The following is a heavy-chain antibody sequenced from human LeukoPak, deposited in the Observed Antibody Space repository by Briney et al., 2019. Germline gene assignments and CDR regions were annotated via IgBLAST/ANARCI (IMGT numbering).Heavy chain of an antibody. CDR2: INHSGST. D-gene: IGHD2-15*01. Sequence: SETLSLTCAVYGGSFSGYYWSWIRQPPGKGLEWIGEINHSGSTDYNPSLKSRVTISVDTSKNQFSLKLSSVTAADTAVCYCARGGDCSGGSCSKYYFDYWGQGTLVTVSS. CDR1: GGSFSGYY. V-gene: IGHV4-34*01. J-gene: IGHJ4*02. CDR3: ARGGDCSGGSCSKYYFDY.